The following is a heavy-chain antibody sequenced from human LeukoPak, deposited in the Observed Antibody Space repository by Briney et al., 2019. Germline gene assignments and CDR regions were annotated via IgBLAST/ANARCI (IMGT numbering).Heavy chain of an antibody. CDR3: ARVSGYSYGYSSS. CDR1: GFTFSSYS. J-gene: IGHJ5*02. Sequence: GGSLRLSRAASGFTFSSYSMNWVRQAPGKGLEWVSSISSSSSYIYYADSVKGRFTISRDNAKNSLYLQMNSLRAEDTAVYYCARVSGYSYGYSSSWGQGTLVTVSS. V-gene: IGHV3-21*01. CDR2: ISSSSSYI. D-gene: IGHD5-18*01.